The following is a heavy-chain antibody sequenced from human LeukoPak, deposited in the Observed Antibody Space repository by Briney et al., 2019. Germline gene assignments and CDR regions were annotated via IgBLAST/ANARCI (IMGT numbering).Heavy chain of an antibody. D-gene: IGHD3-22*01. Sequence: ASVKVSCKASGHTFNSYGISWVRQAPGQGLEWMGWISPYRGDTEYAQKIQGRVSMTTDTSTSTAYMELRSLGSDDTAVYYCARQVLIVGGRYGMDVWGQGTTVTVSS. CDR3: ARQVLIVGGRYGMDV. J-gene: IGHJ6*02. CDR1: GHTFNSYG. CDR2: ISPYRGDT. V-gene: IGHV1-18*01.